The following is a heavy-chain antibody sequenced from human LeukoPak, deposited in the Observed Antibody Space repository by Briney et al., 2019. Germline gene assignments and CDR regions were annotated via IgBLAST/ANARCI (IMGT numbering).Heavy chain of an antibody. CDR3: ARVRDDSSGPGFDY. J-gene: IGHJ4*02. Sequence: ASVPVSCKASGGTFSSYAISWVRQPPGHGLEWMGRIISIFGTANYAQKFQGRVTITTDEHTSTAYMELSSLRSEDTAVYYCARVRDDSSGPGFDYWGQGTLVTVSS. CDR1: GGTFSSYA. V-gene: IGHV1-69*05. D-gene: IGHD3-22*01. CDR2: IISIFGTA.